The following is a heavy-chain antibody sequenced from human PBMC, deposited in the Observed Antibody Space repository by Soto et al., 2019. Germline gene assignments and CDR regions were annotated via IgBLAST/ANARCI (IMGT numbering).Heavy chain of an antibody. CDR3: AKEGEYSSGWDNFDY. CDR2: ISSSSTTK. D-gene: IGHD6-19*01. J-gene: IGHJ4*02. CDR1: GFTFSSYA. Sequence: GGSLRLSWAASGFTFSSYAMSWVRQAPGKGLEWVSYISSSSTTKYYTDSVKGRFTISRDNSKNTLYLQMNSLRAEDTAVYYCAKEGEYSSGWDNFDYWGQGTLVTVSS. V-gene: IGHV3-23*01.